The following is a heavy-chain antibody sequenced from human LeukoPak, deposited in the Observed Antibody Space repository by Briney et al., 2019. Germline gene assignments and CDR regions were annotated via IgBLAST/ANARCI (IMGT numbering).Heavy chain of an antibody. J-gene: IGHJ4*02. CDR3: ARIPIRFLEYFDY. D-gene: IGHD3-3*01. CDR1: GGSFSGYY. V-gene: IGHV4-34*01. CDR2: INHSGST. Sequence: SETLSLTCAVYGGSFSGYYWSWIRQPPGKGLEWIGEINHSGSTNYNPSLKSRVTISVDTSKNQFSLKLSSVTAAGTAVYYCARIPIRFLEYFDYWGQGTLVTVSS.